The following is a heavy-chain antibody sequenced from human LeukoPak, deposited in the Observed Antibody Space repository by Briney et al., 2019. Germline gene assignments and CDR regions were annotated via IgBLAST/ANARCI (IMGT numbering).Heavy chain of an antibody. J-gene: IGHJ5*02. CDR1: GGSIGSGGYS. CDR2: IYHSGST. Sequence: KTSETLSLTCAVSGGSIGSGGYSWSWIRQPPGKGLEWIGYIYHSGSTYYNPSLKSRVTISVDRSKNQFSLKLSSVTAADTAVYYCARGQDDYGDWFDPRGQGTLVTVSS. CDR3: ARGQDDYGDWFDP. D-gene: IGHD4-17*01. V-gene: IGHV4-30-2*01.